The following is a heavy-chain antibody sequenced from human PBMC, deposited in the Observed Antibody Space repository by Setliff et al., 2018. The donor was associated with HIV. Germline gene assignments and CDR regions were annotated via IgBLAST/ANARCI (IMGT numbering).Heavy chain of an antibody. V-gene: IGHV1-3*01. D-gene: IGHD5-12*01. CDR3: ARDHQWLLRGSYYYYYYMDV. Sequence: ASVKVSCKASGYTFTNYAMHWVRQAPGQRLEWMGWINAGNGNTKYSQKFQGRVTITRDTSASTAYMELSSLRSEDTAVYYCARDHQWLLRGSYYYYYYMDVWG. J-gene: IGHJ6*03. CDR2: INAGNGNT. CDR1: GYTFTNYA.